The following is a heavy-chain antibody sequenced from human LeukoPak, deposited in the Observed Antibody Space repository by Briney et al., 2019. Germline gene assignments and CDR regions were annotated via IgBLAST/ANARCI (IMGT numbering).Heavy chain of an antibody. Sequence: SETLSLTCAVYGGSFSGYYWSWIRQPPGKGLEWIGEINHSGSTNYNPSLKSRVTISVDTSKNQFSLKLSSVTAADTAVYYCARAGGILNRRWFDPWGQGTLVTVSS. D-gene: IGHD3-9*01. V-gene: IGHV4-34*01. CDR2: INHSGST. J-gene: IGHJ5*02. CDR3: ARAGGILNRRWFDP. CDR1: GGSFSGYY.